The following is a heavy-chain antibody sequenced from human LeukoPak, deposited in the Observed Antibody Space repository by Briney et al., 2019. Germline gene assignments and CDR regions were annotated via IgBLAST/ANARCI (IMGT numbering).Heavy chain of an antibody. D-gene: IGHD6-19*01. CDR2: ISGDGATT. Sequence: GGSLRLSCAASEITFSRYAMSWVRQAPGKGLEWVSGISGDGATTYYADSVKGRFTISRDNSKNTLIVQMNSLRAEDTAVYYCAQDPWGLAGFDSWGQGTLVTVSS. CDR3: AQDPWGLAGFDS. J-gene: IGHJ4*02. V-gene: IGHV3-23*01. CDR1: EITFSRYA.